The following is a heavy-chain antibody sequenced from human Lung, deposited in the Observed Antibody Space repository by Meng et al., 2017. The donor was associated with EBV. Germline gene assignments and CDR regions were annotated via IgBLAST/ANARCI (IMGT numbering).Heavy chain of an antibody. CDR1: GGYLSAYY. J-gene: IGHJ4*02. Sequence: QEMLQQGGAGLLKPSETLSLTCAVYGGYLSAYYWSWIRQPPGKGLEWIGEINRSGSTNYNPSLKSRLTVSMDTSKNQFSLKLSSVTAADTAVYYCARLYRGGWYLWGQGTLVTVSS. D-gene: IGHD6-19*01. CDR3: ARLYRGGWYL. V-gene: IGHV4-34*02. CDR2: INRSGST.